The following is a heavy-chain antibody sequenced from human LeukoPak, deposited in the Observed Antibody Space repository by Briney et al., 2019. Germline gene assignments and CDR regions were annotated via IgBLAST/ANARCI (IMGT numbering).Heavy chain of an antibody. CDR1: GFTFSSYA. D-gene: IGHD3-22*01. Sequence: GGSLRLSCAASGFTFSSYAMSWVRQAPGKGLEWVSAIIGSGGSTYYADSVKGRFTISRDNSKNTLYLQMNSLRAEDTAVYYCAKDTLPQYYYDSSGYYDYWGQGTLVTVSS. V-gene: IGHV3-23*01. CDR3: AKDTLPQYYYDSSGYYDY. CDR2: IIGSGGST. J-gene: IGHJ4*02.